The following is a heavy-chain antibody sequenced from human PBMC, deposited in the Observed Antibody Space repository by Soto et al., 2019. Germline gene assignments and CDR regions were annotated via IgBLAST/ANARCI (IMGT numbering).Heavy chain of an antibody. J-gene: IGHJ3*02. CDR3: ASNCGGVCYPDAFDI. Sequence: QLQLQESGSGLVKPSQTLSLTCAVSGGSISSGGYSWSWIRQPPGKGLEWIGYIYHSGSTYYNPSLKSRVTRSVDRSKNQFSLKLSSVTAADTAVYYCASNCGGVCYPDAFDIWGQGTMVTVSS. CDR2: IYHSGST. CDR1: GGSISSGGYS. V-gene: IGHV4-30-2*01. D-gene: IGHD2-21*02.